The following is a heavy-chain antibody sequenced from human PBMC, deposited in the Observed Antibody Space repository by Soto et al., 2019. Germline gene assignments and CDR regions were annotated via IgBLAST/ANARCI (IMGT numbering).Heavy chain of an antibody. D-gene: IGHD3-3*01. Sequence: PSETLSLTCTVSGGATSTYYWTWIRQPAGKGLEWIGRIYSSGSTKYNPSLQSRVTMSLDTSNNQFSLRLTSVTAADTAVYYCARGQRFSDWFDPWGQGTLVTVSS. J-gene: IGHJ5*02. CDR2: IYSSGST. CDR3: ARGQRFSDWFDP. CDR1: GGATSTYY. V-gene: IGHV4-4*07.